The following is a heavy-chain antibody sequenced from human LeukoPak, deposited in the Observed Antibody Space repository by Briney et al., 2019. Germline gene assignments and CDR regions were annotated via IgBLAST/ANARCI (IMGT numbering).Heavy chain of an antibody. CDR2: INTNSGAP. CDR3: ARPGNWWFDP. J-gene: IGHJ5*02. D-gene: IGHD3-9*01. CDR1: GYTFTGYY. V-gene: IGHV1-2*02. Sequence: ASVKVSCKASGYTFTGYYIHWVRQAPGQGLEWMGWINTNSGAPTYAQKFQGRVIMTRDTSISTAYMELSSLRSDDTAVYFCARPGNWWFDPWGQGTLVTVSS.